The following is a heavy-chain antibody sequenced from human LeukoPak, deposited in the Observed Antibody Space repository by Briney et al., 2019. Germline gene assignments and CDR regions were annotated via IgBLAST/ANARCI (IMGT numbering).Heavy chain of an antibody. CDR1: GYTFTSYY. CDR3: ARDYGSGSYPSY. D-gene: IGHD3-10*01. CDR2: INPSGGST. V-gene: IGHV1-46*01. Sequence: ASVKVSCKSSGYTFTSYYMHWVRQPPGQGLEWMGIINPSGGSTSYAQKFQGRVTMTRDTSTSTVYMELSSLSSEDTAVYYCARDYGSGSYPSYWGQGTLVTVSS. J-gene: IGHJ4*02.